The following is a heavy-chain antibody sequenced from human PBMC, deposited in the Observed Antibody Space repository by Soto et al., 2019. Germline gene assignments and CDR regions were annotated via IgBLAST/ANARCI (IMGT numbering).Heavy chain of an antibody. D-gene: IGHD2-15*01. J-gene: IGHJ5*02. CDR2: ISNSGST. CDR3: ARRNSGGNWIDP. Sequence: PSETLSLTCVVSGGSVSSGTYYWTWIRQPPGKGLEWIGYISNSGSTNYNPSLKSRVTISADTSKNQFSLKLNSVTAADTAVYYCARRNSGGNWIDPWGQGTPVTVSS. CDR1: GGSVSSGTYY. V-gene: IGHV4-61*01.